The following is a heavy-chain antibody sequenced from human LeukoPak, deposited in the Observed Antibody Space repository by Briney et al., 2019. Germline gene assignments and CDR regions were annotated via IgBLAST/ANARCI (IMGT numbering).Heavy chain of an antibody. V-gene: IGHV4-59*08. CDR1: GFSISSYY. D-gene: IGHD4/OR15-4a*01. CDR2: IYYSGST. J-gene: IGHJ4*02. Sequence: SETLSLTCTASGFSISSYYWSWIRQPPGKGLEWIGYIYYSGSTNYNASLKSRVTISVDTSKNQFSLRLSSVTAADTALYYCARHAAFADYQSHLTHFDYWGQGTLVTVSS. CDR3: ARHAAFADYQSHLTHFDY.